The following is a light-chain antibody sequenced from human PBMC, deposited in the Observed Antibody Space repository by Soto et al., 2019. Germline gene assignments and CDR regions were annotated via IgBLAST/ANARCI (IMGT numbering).Light chain of an antibody. CDR1: SSDIGMYKF. CDR3: SSYTSSSTPWV. V-gene: IGLV2-14*02. CDR2: EGT. Sequence: QSALTQPASVSGSPGQSITISCTGTSSDIGMYKFVSWFQQHPGKAPKFVIYEGTKRPSGVSNRFSGSKSGNTASLTISGLQAEDEADYYCSSYTSSSTPWVFGGGTKVTVL. J-gene: IGLJ3*02.